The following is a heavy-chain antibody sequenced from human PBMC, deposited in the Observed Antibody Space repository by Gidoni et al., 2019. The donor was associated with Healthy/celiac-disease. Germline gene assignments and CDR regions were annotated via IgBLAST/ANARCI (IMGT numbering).Heavy chain of an antibody. Sequence: QVQLQQWGAGLLKPSETLSLTCAVYGGSFSGYYWSWIRQPPGKGLEWIGEINHSGSTNYNPSLKSRVTISVDTSKNQFSLKLSSVTAADTAVYYCARSVVGELGHAFDIWGQGTMVTVSS. CDR2: INHSGST. J-gene: IGHJ3*02. CDR1: GGSFSGYY. D-gene: IGHD1-26*01. CDR3: ARSVVGELGHAFDI. V-gene: IGHV4-34*01.